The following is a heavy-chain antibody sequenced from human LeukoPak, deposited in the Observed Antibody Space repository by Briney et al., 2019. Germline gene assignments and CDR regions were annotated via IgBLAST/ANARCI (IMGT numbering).Heavy chain of an antibody. CDR3: ARGRIVGATVYWYFDL. CDR1: GGSIRSSY. J-gene: IGHJ2*01. V-gene: IGHV4-59*01. D-gene: IGHD1-26*01. CDR2: IYYSGST. Sequence: PSETLSLTCTVSGGSIRSSYWSWIRQPPGKGLDWMGYIYYSGSTNYNPSLKSRVTISVDTSKNQFSLKLRSVTAADTAVYYCARGRIVGATVYWYFDLWGRGTLVTVSS.